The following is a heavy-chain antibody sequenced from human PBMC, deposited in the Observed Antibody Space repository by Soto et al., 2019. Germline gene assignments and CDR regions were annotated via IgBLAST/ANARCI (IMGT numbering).Heavy chain of an antibody. CDR3: ERGEAHDFDI. CDR1: GYTFTIYD. J-gene: IGHJ3*02. Sequence: QVQLVQSGAEVKKPGASVKVSCKASGYTFTIYDINGVRQGTGKGLAWMGWMNPNRANTGYAQKFQGRGTLTRTTSISTAYMELSSLRSEDTAVYYCERGEAHDFDIWGQGTMVTFSS. V-gene: IGHV1-8*01. CDR2: MNPNRANT.